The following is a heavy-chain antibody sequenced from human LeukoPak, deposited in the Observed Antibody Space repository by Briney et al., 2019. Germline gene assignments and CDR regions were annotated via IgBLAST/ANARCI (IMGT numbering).Heavy chain of an antibody. V-gene: IGHV3-23*01. CDR2: ISGSGGST. Sequence: GGSLRLSCAASGFTFSSYAMSWVRQAPGKGLEWVSAISGSGGSTYYADSVKGRFTISRDNSKNTLYLQMNSLRAEDTAVYYCAKGSSITIFGVAPCDYWGQGTLVTVSS. CDR1: GFTFSSYA. J-gene: IGHJ4*02. D-gene: IGHD3-3*01. CDR3: AKGSSITIFGVAPCDY.